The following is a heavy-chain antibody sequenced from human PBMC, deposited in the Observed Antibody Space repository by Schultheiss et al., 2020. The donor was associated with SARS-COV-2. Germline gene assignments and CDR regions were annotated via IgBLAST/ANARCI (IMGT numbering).Heavy chain of an antibody. V-gene: IGHV1-18*01. CDR2: ISAYNGNT. J-gene: IGHJ5*02. CDR1: GYTFTSYG. Sequence: ASVKVSCKASGYTFTSYGISWVRQAPGQGLEWMGWISAYNGNTNYAQKLQGRVTMTRNTSISTAYMELSSLRSEDTAVYYCARASPARDLGFDPWGQGTLVTVSS. CDR3: ARASPARDLGFDP.